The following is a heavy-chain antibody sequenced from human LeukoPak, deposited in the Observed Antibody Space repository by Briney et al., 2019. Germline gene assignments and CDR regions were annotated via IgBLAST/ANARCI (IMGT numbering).Heavy chain of an antibody. D-gene: IGHD6-13*01. CDR1: GGSISSGGYY. Sequence: PSETLSLTCTVSGGSISSGGYYWSWIRQHPGTGLEWIGYIYYSGSTYYNPSLKSRVTISVDTSKNQFSLKLSSVTAADTAVYYCAREQQLSYYYMDVWGKGTTVTVSS. J-gene: IGHJ6*03. CDR2: IYYSGST. CDR3: AREQQLSYYYMDV. V-gene: IGHV4-31*03.